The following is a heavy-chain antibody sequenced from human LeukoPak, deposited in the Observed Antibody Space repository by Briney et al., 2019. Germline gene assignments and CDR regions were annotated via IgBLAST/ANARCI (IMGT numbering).Heavy chain of an antibody. CDR1: GGSFSGYY. CDR3: ARVRYSNYFDY. V-gene: IGHV4-34*01. Sequence: PSETLSLTCAVYGGSFSGYYWSWIRQPPGKGLEWIGEINHSGSTNYNPSLKRRVTISVDTSKNQFSLKLSSVTAADTAVYYCARVRYSNYFDYWGQGTLVTVSS. J-gene: IGHJ4*02. D-gene: IGHD4-11*01. CDR2: INHSGST.